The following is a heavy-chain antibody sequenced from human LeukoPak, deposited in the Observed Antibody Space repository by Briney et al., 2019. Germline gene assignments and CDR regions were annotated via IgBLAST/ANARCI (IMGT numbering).Heavy chain of an antibody. J-gene: IGHJ5*02. CDR3: ARWSIRWFDP. V-gene: IGHV4-59*10. CDR2: IYTSGST. CDR1: GGSFSSYY. Sequence: PSETLSLTCAVYGGSFSSYYWSWIRQPAGKGLEWIGRIYTSGSTNYNPSLKSRVTISVDTSKNQFSLKLSSVTAADTAVYYCARWSIRWFDPWGQGTLVTVSS. D-gene: IGHD2-21*01.